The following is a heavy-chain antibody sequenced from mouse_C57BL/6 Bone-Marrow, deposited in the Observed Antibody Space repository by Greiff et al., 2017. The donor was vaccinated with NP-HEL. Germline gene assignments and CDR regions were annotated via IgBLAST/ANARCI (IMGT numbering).Heavy chain of an antibody. CDR2: IWWDDDK. CDR1: GFSLSTFGMG. CDR3: GGGWLLTGAMDY. J-gene: IGHJ4*01. Sequence: QVTLKESGPGILQPSQTLSLTCSFSGFSLSTFGMGVGWIRQPPGKGLEWLAHIWWDDDKYYNPAPKSRLTIAKDTSKNQLFLKIANVDTADTAAYYCGGGWLLTGAMDYWGQGTSVTVSS. D-gene: IGHD2-3*01. V-gene: IGHV8-8*01.